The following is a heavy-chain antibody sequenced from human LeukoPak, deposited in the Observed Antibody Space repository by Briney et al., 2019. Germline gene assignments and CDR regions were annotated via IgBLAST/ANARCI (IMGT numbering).Heavy chain of an antibody. CDR2: INPNSGGT. CDR1: GYTFTGYY. Sequence: APVKVSCKASGYTFTGYYMHWVRQAPGQGLEWMGWINPNSGGTNYAQKFQGRVTMTRDTSISTAYMELSRLRSDDTAVYYCAREYYYDSSGFDYWGQGTLVTVSS. V-gene: IGHV1-2*02. CDR3: AREYYYDSSGFDY. D-gene: IGHD3-22*01. J-gene: IGHJ4*02.